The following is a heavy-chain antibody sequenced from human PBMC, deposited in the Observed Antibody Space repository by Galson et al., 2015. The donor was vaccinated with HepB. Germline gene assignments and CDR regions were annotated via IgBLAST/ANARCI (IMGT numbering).Heavy chain of an antibody. CDR2: IYPGDSDT. D-gene: IGHD2-2*01. Sequence: QSGAEVKKPGESLKISCKGSGYSFTSYWIGWVRQMPGKGLEWMGIIYPGDSDTRYSPSFQGQVTISADKSISTAYLQWSSLKASDTAMYYCARHLVVVPAAIGSYYYYMDVWGKETTVTVSS. CDR1: GYSFTSYW. CDR3: ARHLVVVPAAIGSYYYYMDV. V-gene: IGHV5-51*01. J-gene: IGHJ6*03.